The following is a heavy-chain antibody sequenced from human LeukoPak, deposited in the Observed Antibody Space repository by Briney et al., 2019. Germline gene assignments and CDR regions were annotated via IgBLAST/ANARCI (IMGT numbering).Heavy chain of an antibody. CDR1: GYTFTSYD. CDR2: MNPNSGNT. D-gene: IGHD1-26*01. V-gene: IGHV1-8*01. CDR3: ARSGSFLTLFDY. J-gene: IGHJ4*02. Sequence: GASVKVSCKASGYTFTSYDINWVRQATGQGLEWMGWMNPNSGNTGYAQKFQGRVTMTRNTSISTAYMELSSLRSEDTAVYYCARSGSFLTLFDYWGQGTLVTVSS.